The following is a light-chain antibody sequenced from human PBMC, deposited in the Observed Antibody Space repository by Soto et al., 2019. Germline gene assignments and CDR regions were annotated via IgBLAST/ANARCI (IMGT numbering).Light chain of an antibody. Sequence: QSALTQPPSASGSPGESVTISCTGTSTDVGGYNYVSWYQRHPGKAPKLIIYEVNKRPSGVPDRFSGSKSGNTASLTVSGLQAEDEADYYCSSYFNYNSEVFGTGTKLTVL. J-gene: IGLJ1*01. CDR2: EVN. V-gene: IGLV2-8*01. CDR3: SSYFNYNSEV. CDR1: STDVGGYNY.